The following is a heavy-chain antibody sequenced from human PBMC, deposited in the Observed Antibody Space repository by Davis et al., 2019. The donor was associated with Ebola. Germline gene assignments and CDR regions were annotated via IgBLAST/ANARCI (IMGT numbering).Heavy chain of an antibody. J-gene: IGHJ6*02. CDR1: GGSISSYY. CDR2: IYYSGST. CDR3: ARTPTVTTDTPYYYGMDV. Sequence: SETLSLTCTVSGGSISSYYWSWIRQPPGKGLEWIAYIYYSGSTNYNPSLKSRVTISVDTSKNQFSLKLSSVTAADTAVYYCARTPTVTTDTPYYYGMDVWGQGTTVTVSS. V-gene: IGHV4-59*12. D-gene: IGHD4-17*01.